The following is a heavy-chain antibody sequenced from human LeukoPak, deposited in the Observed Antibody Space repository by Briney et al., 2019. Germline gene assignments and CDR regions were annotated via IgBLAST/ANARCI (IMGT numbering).Heavy chain of an antibody. D-gene: IGHD6-13*01. J-gene: IGHJ4*02. V-gene: IGHV3-7*01. CDR3: VRSAGSSGWYEGYYFDY. CDR1: GFTFSRYW. Sequence: PGGSLRLSCAASGFTFSRYWMSWVRQAPGKGLEWVANIKQDGSEKYYVDSVKGRFTISRDNAKISLYLQMNSLRAEDTAIYYCVRSAGSSGWYEGYYFDYWGQGTLVTVSS. CDR2: IKQDGSEK.